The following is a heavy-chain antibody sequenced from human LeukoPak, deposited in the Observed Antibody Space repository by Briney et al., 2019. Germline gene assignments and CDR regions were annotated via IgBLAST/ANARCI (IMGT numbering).Heavy chain of an antibody. CDR3: AKDWGHCSSPRCYPPYGMDV. CDR1: GFTFSSYA. D-gene: IGHD2-2*01. V-gene: IGHV3-23*01. Sequence: GGTLRLSCAASGFTFSSYAMSWVRQAPGQGLECVSAISDSAASTYYADSVKGRFTISRDNSKNTLYLQMNSLRADDTAVYYCAKDWGHCSSPRCYPPYGMDVWGQGTTVTVSS. CDR2: ISDSAAST. J-gene: IGHJ6*02.